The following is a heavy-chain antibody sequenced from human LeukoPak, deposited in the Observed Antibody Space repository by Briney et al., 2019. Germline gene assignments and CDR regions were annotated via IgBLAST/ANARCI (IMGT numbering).Heavy chain of an antibody. J-gene: IGHJ4*02. CDR2: ISGDSGDT. V-gene: IGHV3-11*06. Sequence: LSLTCTVSGGSISSSSYYWGWIRQPPGKGLEWLSYISGDSGDTNYADSVKGRFTISRDNAKNSLYLQMNSLRVEDTAVYFCARDPRTVRIWGQGTLVTVSS. CDR3: ARDPRTVRI. D-gene: IGHD1-1*01. CDR1: GGSISSSSYY.